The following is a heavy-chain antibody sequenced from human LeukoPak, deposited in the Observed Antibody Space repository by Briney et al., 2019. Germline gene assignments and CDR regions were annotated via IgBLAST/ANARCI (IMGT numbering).Heavy chain of an antibody. CDR1: GYTFTSYA. CDR3: ARVGYGSGRPFDY. CDR2: INAGNGNT. J-gene: IGHJ4*02. D-gene: IGHD3-10*01. Sequence: ASVKVSCKASGYTFTSYAMHWVRQAPGQRPEWMGWINAGNGNTKYSQEFQGRVTITRDTSASTAYMELSSLRSEDMAVYYCARVGYGSGRPFDYWGQGTLVTVFS. V-gene: IGHV1-3*03.